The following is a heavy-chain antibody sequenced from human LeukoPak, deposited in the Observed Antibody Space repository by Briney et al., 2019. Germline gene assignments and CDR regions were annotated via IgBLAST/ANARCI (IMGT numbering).Heavy chain of an antibody. D-gene: IGHD2-21*02. CDR2: ISYDGSNK. V-gene: IGHV3-30*18. Sequence: PGRSLRLPCAASGFTFSSYGMHWVRQAPGKGLEWVAVISYDGSNKYYADSVKGRFTISRDNSKNTLYLQMNSLRAEDTAVYYCAKSPTIVVVTAPHAFDIWGQGTMVTVSS. J-gene: IGHJ3*02. CDR3: AKSPTIVVVTAPHAFDI. CDR1: GFTFSSYG.